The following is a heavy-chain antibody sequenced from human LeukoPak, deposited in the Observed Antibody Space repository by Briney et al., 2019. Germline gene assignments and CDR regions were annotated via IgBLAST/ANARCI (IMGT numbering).Heavy chain of an antibody. Sequence: GGSLRLSCAASGFTFSSYWMSWVRQAPGKGLEWVANIKQDGSKKYYVDSVKGRFTISRDNAKNSLYLQMNSLRAEGTAVYYCARDSSGYYYPDAFDIWGQGTMVTVSS. J-gene: IGHJ3*02. CDR3: ARDSSGYYYPDAFDI. V-gene: IGHV3-7*04. CDR1: GFTFSSYW. D-gene: IGHD3-22*01. CDR2: IKQDGSKK.